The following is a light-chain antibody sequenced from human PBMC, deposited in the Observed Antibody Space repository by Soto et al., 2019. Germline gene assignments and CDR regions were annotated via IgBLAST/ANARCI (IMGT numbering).Light chain of an antibody. CDR1: SSDIGAYNF. V-gene: IGLV2-14*03. Sequence: QSALTQPASVSGSPGQSITISCTGTSSDIGAYNFVSWYQQHPGKAPKLMLYGVNIRPSGVSNRFSGSKSGNTASLTISGLQAEDEADYYCTSWKTSTTMIFGGGTKVTVL. CDR2: GVN. CDR3: TSWKTSTTMI. J-gene: IGLJ2*01.